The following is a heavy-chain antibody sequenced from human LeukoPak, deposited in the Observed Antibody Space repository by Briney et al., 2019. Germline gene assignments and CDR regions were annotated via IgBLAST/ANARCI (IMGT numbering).Heavy chain of an antibody. CDR3: ARVGYTNTWYVDY. CDR1: GFTFSNYL. Sequence: PGGSLRLSCAASGFTFSNYLMHWVRPAPGKGLVWVSRINSDGSSTNYADSVRGRFTISRDNAKNTLYLQMNSLRAEDTAVYYCARVGYTNTWYVDYWGQGTLVTVSS. V-gene: IGHV3-74*01. CDR2: INSDGSST. D-gene: IGHD6-13*01. J-gene: IGHJ4*02.